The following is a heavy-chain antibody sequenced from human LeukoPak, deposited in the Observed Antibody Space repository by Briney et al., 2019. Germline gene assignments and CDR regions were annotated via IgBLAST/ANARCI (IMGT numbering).Heavy chain of an antibody. CDR1: GFTFNNYW. CDR2: IKQDGSVK. Sequence: GGSLRLSSAASGFTFNNYWMSWVRQAPGKGLEWVANIKQDGSVKNYVDYMEGRFTISRDNAKNSLYLQMNGLRAEDTAVYYCVRTSRSSSTDSWGQGTLVTVSS. CDR3: VRTSRSSSTDS. V-gene: IGHV3-7*01. D-gene: IGHD6-6*01. J-gene: IGHJ5*01.